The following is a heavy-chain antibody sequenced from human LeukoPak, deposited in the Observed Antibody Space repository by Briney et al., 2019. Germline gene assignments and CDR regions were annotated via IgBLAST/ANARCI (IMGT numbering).Heavy chain of an antibody. CDR3: ARGRDGYTLIDAFDI. CDR2: ISSSSIYI. J-gene: IGHJ3*02. D-gene: IGHD5-24*01. Sequence: GGSLRLSCAASGFTFSSYSMNWVRQAPGKELEWVSSISSSSIYIYYADSVKGRFTISRDNAKNSLYLQMNSLRAEDTAVYYCARGRDGYTLIDAFDIWGQGTMVTVSS. V-gene: IGHV3-21*01. CDR1: GFTFSSYS.